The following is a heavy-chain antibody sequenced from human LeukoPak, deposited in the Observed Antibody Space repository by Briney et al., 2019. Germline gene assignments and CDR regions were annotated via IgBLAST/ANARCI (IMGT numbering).Heavy chain of an antibody. J-gene: IGHJ4*02. CDR2: INPNSGGT. V-gene: IGHV1-2*02. D-gene: IGHD3/OR15-3a*01. CDR1: GYTFTGYY. Sequence: ASVKVSCKASGYTFTGYYMHWVRQAPGQGLEWMGWINPNSGGTNYAQKFQGRVTMTRDTSISTAYMELSRLRSDDTAVYYCAGDPGDWAHYFDYWGQGTLVTVSS. CDR3: AGDPGDWAHYFDY.